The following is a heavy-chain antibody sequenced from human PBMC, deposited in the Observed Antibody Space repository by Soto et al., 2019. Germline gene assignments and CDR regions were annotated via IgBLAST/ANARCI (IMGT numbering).Heavy chain of an antibody. V-gene: IGHV3-30*18. J-gene: IGHJ4*02. CDR2: ISYDGSNK. Sequence: GALRLSCAASGFTFSSYGMHWVRQAPGKGLEWVAVISYDGSNKYYADSVKGRFTISRDNSKNTLYLQMNSLRAEDTAVYDCAKDHGAVAGLDYWGQGTLVTVSS. D-gene: IGHD6-19*01. CDR3: AKDHGAVAGLDY. CDR1: GFTFSSYG.